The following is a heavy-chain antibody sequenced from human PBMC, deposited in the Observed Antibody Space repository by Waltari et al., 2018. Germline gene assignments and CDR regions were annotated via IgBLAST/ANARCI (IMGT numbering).Heavy chain of an antibody. CDR3: ARGGGYCSSTSCYSLYYYYGMDV. Sequence: QVQLVQSGAEVKKPGASVKVSCKASGYTFTSYDINWVRQANGQGIEWMGWMNPNSGNTGYAQKFQGRVTMTRNTSISTAYMELSSLRSEDTAVYYCARGGGYCSSTSCYSLYYYYGMDVWGQGTTVTVSS. J-gene: IGHJ6*02. V-gene: IGHV1-8*01. CDR1: GYTFTSYD. CDR2: MNPNSGNT. D-gene: IGHD2-2*01.